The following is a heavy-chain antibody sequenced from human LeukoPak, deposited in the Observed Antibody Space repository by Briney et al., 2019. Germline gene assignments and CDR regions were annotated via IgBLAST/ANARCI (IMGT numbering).Heavy chain of an antibody. Sequence: GGSLRLSCAASGFTFSSYAMSWVRQAPGKGLEWVSAISGSGGSTYYADSVKGPFTISRDNSKNTLYLQMNSLRAEDTAVYYCAKADYYDSSGHYWGQGTLVTVSS. CDR2: ISGSGGST. CDR3: AKADYYDSSGHY. D-gene: IGHD3-22*01. V-gene: IGHV3-23*01. CDR1: GFTFSSYA. J-gene: IGHJ4*02.